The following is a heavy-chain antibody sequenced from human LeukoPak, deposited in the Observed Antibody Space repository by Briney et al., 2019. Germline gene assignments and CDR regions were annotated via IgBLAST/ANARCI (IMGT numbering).Heavy chain of an antibody. Sequence: GRSLRLSCAASGFTFSNYWMTWVRQAPGKGLEWVANMNQDGSEKYCVDSVEGRFTISRDNAKNSLYLQMNSLRAEDTAVYYCARGHYDMDVWGQRITASVSS. CDR3: ARGHYDMDV. J-gene: IGHJ6*02. CDR2: MNQDGSEK. V-gene: IGHV3-7*04. CDR1: GFTFSNYW.